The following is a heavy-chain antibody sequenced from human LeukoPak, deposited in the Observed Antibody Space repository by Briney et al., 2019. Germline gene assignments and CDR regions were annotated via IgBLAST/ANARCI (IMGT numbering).Heavy chain of an antibody. CDR1: GGSISNAGYY. CDR3: ARDAEYYYGSGSYSSGIDV. Sequence: PSETLSLTCTVSGGSISNAGYYWSWIPQPPGKALEWVGYTYYSGSTYYNPSLKTRVTISVDTSKNQFSLKLSSVTAADTAVYYCARDAEYYYGSGSYSSGIDVWGQGTTVTVSS. J-gene: IGHJ6*02. D-gene: IGHD3-10*01. V-gene: IGHV4-31*03. CDR2: TYYSGST.